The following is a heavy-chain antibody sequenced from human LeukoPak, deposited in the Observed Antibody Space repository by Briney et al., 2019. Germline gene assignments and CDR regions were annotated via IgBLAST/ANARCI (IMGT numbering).Heavy chain of an antibody. D-gene: IGHD6-13*01. J-gene: IGHJ4*02. V-gene: IGHV3-7*04. Sequence: PGGSLRLSCSASGFTFNFHWMTWVRQAPGKGLELVANIKQDGGVQNYVDSMKGRFTISRDNAKNSLYLQMNSLRPEDTAVYYCARGLLAAPGIDYWGQGALVTVSS. CDR2: IKQDGGVQ. CDR3: ARGLLAAPGIDY. CDR1: GFTFNFHW.